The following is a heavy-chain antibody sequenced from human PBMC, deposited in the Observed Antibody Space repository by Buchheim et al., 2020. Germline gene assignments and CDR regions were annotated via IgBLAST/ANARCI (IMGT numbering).Heavy chain of an antibody. J-gene: IGHJ6*02. CDR3: ASFVVVPAAIPLVNYGMDV. CDR1: GGSFSHYY. Sequence: QVQLQQWGAGLLKPSETLSLTCAVYGGSFSHYYWSWIRQPPGKGLEWIGKINHSGSTNYNPSLKSRVTISVDTSKNQFSLKLSSVTAADTAVYYCASFVVVPAAIPLVNYGMDVWGQGTT. D-gene: IGHD2-2*01. CDR2: INHSGST. V-gene: IGHV4-34*01.